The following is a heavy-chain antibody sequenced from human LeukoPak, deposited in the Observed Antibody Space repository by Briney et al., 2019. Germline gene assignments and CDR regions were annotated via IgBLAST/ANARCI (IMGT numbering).Heavy chain of an antibody. Sequence: GGSLRLSCAASGFTFSSYAMSWVRRAPGKGLEWVSTMTGSGDATFYADSVKGRFTMSRDNSKNTLFLQMDSLRAEDTAVYYCAKASGYDSNGNYWGQGALVIVSS. D-gene: IGHD3-22*01. CDR3: AKASGYDSNGNY. V-gene: IGHV3-23*01. CDR2: MTGSGDAT. J-gene: IGHJ4*02. CDR1: GFTFSSYA.